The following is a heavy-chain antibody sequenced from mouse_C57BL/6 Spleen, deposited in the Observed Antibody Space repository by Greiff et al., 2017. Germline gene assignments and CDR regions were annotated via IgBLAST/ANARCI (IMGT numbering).Heavy chain of an antibody. D-gene: IGHD3-1*01. V-gene: IGHV5-17*01. CDR2: ISSGSSTI. CDR1: GFTFSDYG. Sequence: VQLKESGGGLVKPGGSLKLSCAASGFTFSDYGMHWVRQAPEKGLEWVAYISSGSSTIYYADTVKGRFTISRDNAKNTLFLQMTSLRSEDTAMFYCARGGSGAMDYWGQGTSVTVSS. J-gene: IGHJ4*01. CDR3: ARGGSGAMDY.